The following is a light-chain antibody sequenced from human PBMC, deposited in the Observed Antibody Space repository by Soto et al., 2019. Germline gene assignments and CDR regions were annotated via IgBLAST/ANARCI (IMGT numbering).Light chain of an antibody. Sequence: QSVLTQPASVSGSPGQSITISCTGASSDVGYYNYVSWYQQHPGKAPKLIIYEVSNRPSGVSNRFSGSKSGNTASLTISGLQAEDEADYYCSSYTSSSTLYVFGTGTKV. CDR2: EVS. CDR3: SSYTSSSTLYV. CDR1: SSDVGYYNY. V-gene: IGLV2-14*01. J-gene: IGLJ1*01.